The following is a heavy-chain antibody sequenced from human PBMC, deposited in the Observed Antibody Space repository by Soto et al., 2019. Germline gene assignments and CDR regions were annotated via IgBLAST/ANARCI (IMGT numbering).Heavy chain of an antibody. CDR2: XXPNSGNT. CDR1: GYTFTSYD. CDR3: XXXXXXXXXXXXXXXXXFDY. J-gene: IGHJ4*02. V-gene: IGHV1-8*01. Sequence: QVQLVQSGAEVKKPGASVKVSCKASGYTFTSYDINWVRQATGQGLXWXXXXXPNSGNTGYAQKFQGRVTMTRNTXXXXXXXXXXXXXXXXXXXXXXXXXXXXXXXXXXXXXXXFDYWGQGTLVTVSS.